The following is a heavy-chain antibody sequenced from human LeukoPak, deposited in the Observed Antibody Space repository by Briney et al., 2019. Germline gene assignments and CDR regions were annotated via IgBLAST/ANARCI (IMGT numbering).Heavy chain of an antibody. CDR2: ISGDGTIT. CDR1: GLNSDAYA. V-gene: IGHV3-43*02. CDR3: AKDTPLFYHYYGIDV. Sequence: PGGSLRLSCAASGLNSDAYAMHWVRQAPGKGLEWVSLISGDGTITYYADSVKGRFTISRDNSKNSLFLEMNSLRSEDTALYYCAKDTPLFYHYYGIDVWGQGTTVTVSS. J-gene: IGHJ6*02.